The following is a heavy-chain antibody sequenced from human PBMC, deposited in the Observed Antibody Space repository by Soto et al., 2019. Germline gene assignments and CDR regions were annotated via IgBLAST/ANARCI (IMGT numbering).Heavy chain of an antibody. V-gene: IGHV3-30-3*01. CDR3: ARSPGYSYGPDY. D-gene: IGHD5-18*01. Sequence: QVQLVESGGGVVQPGRSLRLSCAASGFTYSSYAMHWVHQAPGKGLEWVAVISYDGSNKYYADSVKGRFTISRDNSKNTLYLQMNSLRAEDTAVYYCARSPGYSYGPDYWGQGTLVTVSS. CDR2: ISYDGSNK. CDR1: GFTYSSYA. J-gene: IGHJ4*02.